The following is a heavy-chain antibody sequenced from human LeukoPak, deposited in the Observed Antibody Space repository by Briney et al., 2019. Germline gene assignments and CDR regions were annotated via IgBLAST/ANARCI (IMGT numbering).Heavy chain of an antibody. CDR2: INHSGST. V-gene: IGHV4-34*01. J-gene: IGHJ6*03. CDR1: GGSFSGYY. Sequence: SETLSLTCAVYGGSFSGYYWSWIRQPPGKGLEWIGEINHSGSTNYNPSLKSRVTISVDTSKNQFFLKLSSVTAADTAVYYCAKYTRGGYSGYGYGKIGHYMDVWGKGTTVTVSS. D-gene: IGHD5-12*01. CDR3: AKYTRGGYSGYGYGKIGHYMDV.